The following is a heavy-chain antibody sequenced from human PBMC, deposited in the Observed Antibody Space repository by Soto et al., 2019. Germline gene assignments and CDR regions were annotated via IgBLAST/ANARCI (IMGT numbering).Heavy chain of an antibody. CDR1: GFTFSSYA. D-gene: IGHD5-18*01. CDR3: ARADTSQLWFLIDY. J-gene: IGHJ4*02. CDR2: ISYDGSNK. Sequence: QVQLVESGGGVVQPGRSLRLSCAASGFTFSSYAMHWVRQAPGRGLEWVAVISYDGSNKYYADSVKGRFTISRDNSKNTLYLQLNSLRAEDTAVYYCARADTSQLWFLIDYWGQGTLVTVSS. V-gene: IGHV3-30-3*01.